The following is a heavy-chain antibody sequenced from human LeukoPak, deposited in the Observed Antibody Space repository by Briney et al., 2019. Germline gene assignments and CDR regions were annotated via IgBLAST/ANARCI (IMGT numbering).Heavy chain of an antibody. V-gene: IGHV1-69*13. CDR2: IIPIFGTA. J-gene: IGHJ4*02. Sequence: ASAKVSCKASGGTFSSYAISWVRQAPGQGLEWMGGIIPIFGTANYAQKFQGRVTITADESTSTAYMELSRLRSDDTAVYYCARVSPDLGFYGSGSYWDWGQGTLVTVSS. CDR3: ARVSPDLGFYGSGSYWD. D-gene: IGHD3-10*01. CDR1: GGTFSSYA.